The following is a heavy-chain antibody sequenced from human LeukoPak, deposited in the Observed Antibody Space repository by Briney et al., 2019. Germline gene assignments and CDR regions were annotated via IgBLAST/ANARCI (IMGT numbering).Heavy chain of an antibody. CDR3: ARSRDYYDSSGYYGDDAFDI. J-gene: IGHJ3*02. CDR1: GYSFTSYW. V-gene: IGHV5-51*01. D-gene: IGHD3-22*01. Sequence: GESLKISCKGSGYSFTSYWIGWVRQMPGKGLEWMGIIYPGDSDTRYSPSFQGQVTISADKSISTAYLQWSSLKASDTAMYYCARSRDYYDSSGYYGDDAFDIWGQGTMVTVSS. CDR2: IYPGDSDT.